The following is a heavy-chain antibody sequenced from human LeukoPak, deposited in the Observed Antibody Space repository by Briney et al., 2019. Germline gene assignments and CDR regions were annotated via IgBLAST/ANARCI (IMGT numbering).Heavy chain of an antibody. V-gene: IGHV3-30-3*01. J-gene: IGHJ3*02. CDR1: GFTFSSYA. CDR2: ISYDGSNK. D-gene: IGHD2-2*01. CDR3: AKVVVPAAIKLYAFDI. Sequence: GSLRLSCAASGFTFSSYAMHWVRQAPGKGLEWVAVISYDGSNKYYADSVKGRFTISRDNSKNTLYLQMNSLRAEDTAVYYCAKVVVPAAIKLYAFDIWGQGTMVTVSS.